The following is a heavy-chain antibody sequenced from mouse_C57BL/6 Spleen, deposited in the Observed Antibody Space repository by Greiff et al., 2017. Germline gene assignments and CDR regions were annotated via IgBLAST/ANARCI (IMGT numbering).Heavy chain of an antibody. D-gene: IGHD1-1*02. CDR3: TYIWYPYYFDY. CDR1: GFNIKDYY. J-gene: IGHJ2*01. Sequence: VQLKQSGAELVRPGASVKLSCTASGFNIKDYYMHWVKQRPEQGLEWIGRIDPEDGDTEYAPKFQGKATMTADTSSNTAYLQLSSLTSEETAVYYCTYIWYPYYFDYWGQGTTLTVSS. CDR2: IDPEDGDT. V-gene: IGHV14-1*01.